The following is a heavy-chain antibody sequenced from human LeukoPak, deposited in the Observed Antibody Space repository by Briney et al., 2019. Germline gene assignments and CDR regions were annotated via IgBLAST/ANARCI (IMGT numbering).Heavy chain of an antibody. V-gene: IGHV3-23*01. D-gene: IGHD2-2*01. Sequence: GGSLRLSCADSGLTFSSYTMNWVRQAPGKGLEWVSGISSNGVSTYYADSVKGRFTVSRDNSKKTLYLHMDSLGTEDTAVYYCARMPSTEIYYFYYMDVWGKGTTVTVSS. J-gene: IGHJ6*03. CDR1: GLTFSSYT. CDR3: ARMPSTEIYYFYYMDV. CDR2: ISSNGVST.